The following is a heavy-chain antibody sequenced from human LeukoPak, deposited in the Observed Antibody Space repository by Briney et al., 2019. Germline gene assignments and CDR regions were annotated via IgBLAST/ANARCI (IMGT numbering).Heavy chain of an antibody. D-gene: IGHD3-10*01. J-gene: IGHJ4*02. V-gene: IGHV4-38-2*02. CDR1: DYSISSGYY. CDR2: IYHSWST. Sequence: SETLSLTCTVSDYSISSGYYWSWIRQPPGKGLEWIGIIYHSWSTYYNPSLKSRVTISVDTSKNHFSLKLSSVTAADTAVYYCARDRDSITMVRGVFDYWGQGTLVTVSS. CDR3: ARDRDSITMVRGVFDY.